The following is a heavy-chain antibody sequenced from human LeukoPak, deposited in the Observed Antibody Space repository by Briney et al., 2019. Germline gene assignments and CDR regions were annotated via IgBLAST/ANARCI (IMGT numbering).Heavy chain of an antibody. CDR1: GFTFNDHY. CDR2: IKQDGSEK. V-gene: IGHV3-7*01. D-gene: IGHD2-15*01. J-gene: IGHJ4*02. Sequence: GGSLRLSCVASGFTFNDHYMDWVRQAPGKGLEWVANIKQDGSEKYYVDSVKGRFTISRDNAKNSLHLQMNSLRAEDTAVYYCAREGGIVVVGIFDYWGQGTLVTVSS. CDR3: AREGGIVVVGIFDY.